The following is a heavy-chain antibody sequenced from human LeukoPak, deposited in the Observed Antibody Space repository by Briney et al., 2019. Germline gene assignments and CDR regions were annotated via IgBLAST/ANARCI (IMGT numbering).Heavy chain of an antibody. J-gene: IGHJ4*02. CDR3: ARVLGYCSSTSCSNFDY. CDR1: GSSISSGGYY. D-gene: IGHD2-2*01. V-gene: IGHV4-31*03. CDR2: IYYSGST. Sequence: SEALSLTCTVSGSSISSGGYYWSWIRQHPGKGLEWIGYIYYSGSTCYNPSLKSRVTISVDTSKNQFSLKLSSVTAADTAVYYCARVLGYCSSTSCSNFDYWGQGTLVTVSS.